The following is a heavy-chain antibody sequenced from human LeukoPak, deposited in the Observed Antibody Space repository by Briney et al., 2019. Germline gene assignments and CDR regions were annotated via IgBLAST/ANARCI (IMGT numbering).Heavy chain of an antibody. CDR3: AKDWMSTIINYFDY. CDR1: GFTFSNYA. Sequence: GGSLRLSCVASGFTFSNYAMSWVRQTPGKGLEWVSGISGSGGSTHYADSVKGRFTISRDNSKNILYLQMNSLRAEDTAVYYCAKDWMSTIINYFDYWGQGTLVTVSS. CDR2: ISGSGGST. D-gene: IGHD5-12*01. V-gene: IGHV3-23*01. J-gene: IGHJ4*02.